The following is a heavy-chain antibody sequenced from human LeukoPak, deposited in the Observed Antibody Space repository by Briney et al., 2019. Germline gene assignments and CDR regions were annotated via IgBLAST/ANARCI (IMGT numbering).Heavy chain of an antibody. J-gene: IGHJ3*02. CDR3: ARERRPSGYGAIDAFDI. D-gene: IGHD5-12*01. Sequence: PGGSLRLSCAASGFTFSSYAMHWVRQAPGKGLEYVSAISSNGGSTYYANSVKGRFTISRDNSKNTLYLQVGSLRAEDMAVYYCARERRPSGYGAIDAFDIWGQGTMVTVSS. CDR1: GFTFSSYA. V-gene: IGHV3-64*01. CDR2: ISSNGGST.